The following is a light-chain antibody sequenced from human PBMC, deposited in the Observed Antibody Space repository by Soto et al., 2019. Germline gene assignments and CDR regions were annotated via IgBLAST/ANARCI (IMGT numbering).Light chain of an antibody. V-gene: IGKV2-28*01. CDR3: MQSLQTPLT. Sequence: DIVMTQSPLSLPVTPGEPASISCRSSQNLLHSNGYNYLDWYLQKPGQSPQLLILLGSNRASGVPDRFSGSGSGTDFTLKISRVEAEDVGVYYCMQSLQTPLTFGGGTKVESK. CDR2: LGS. CDR1: QNLLHSNGYNY. J-gene: IGKJ4*01.